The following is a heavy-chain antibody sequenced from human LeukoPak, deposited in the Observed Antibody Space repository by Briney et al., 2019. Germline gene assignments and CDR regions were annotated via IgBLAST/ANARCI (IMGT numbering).Heavy chain of an antibody. CDR1: GYTFTSYG. D-gene: IGHD6-19*01. Sequence: SVKVSCKASGYTFTSYGISWVRQAPGQGLEWMGWISAYNGNTNYAQKLQGRVTMTTDTSTSTAYMELRSLRSDDTAVYYCARDPSHIAVAGLPMDVWGKGTTATVSS. J-gene: IGHJ6*03. CDR2: ISAYNGNT. V-gene: IGHV1-18*01. CDR3: ARDPSHIAVAGLPMDV.